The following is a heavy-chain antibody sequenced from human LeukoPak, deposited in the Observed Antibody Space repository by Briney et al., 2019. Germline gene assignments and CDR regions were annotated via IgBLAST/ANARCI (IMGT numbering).Heavy chain of an antibody. Sequence: GRSLRLSCAASGFTFSSYGMHWVRQAPGKELEWVALISFDGSSQYYADSVKGRFTISRDNSKNTLYLQMNSLRAEDTAVYYCAKPPEVGATVGYFDYWGQGTLVTVSS. CDR2: ISFDGSSQ. CDR1: GFTFSSYG. J-gene: IGHJ4*02. D-gene: IGHD1-26*01. CDR3: AKPPEVGATVGYFDY. V-gene: IGHV3-30*18.